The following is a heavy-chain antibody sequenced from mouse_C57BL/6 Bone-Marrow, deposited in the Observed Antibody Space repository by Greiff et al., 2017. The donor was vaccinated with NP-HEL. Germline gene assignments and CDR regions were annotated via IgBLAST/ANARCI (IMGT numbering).Heavy chain of an antibody. V-gene: IGHV5-4*01. Sequence: EVQRVESGGGLVKPGGSLKLSCAASGFTFSSYAMSWVRQTPEKRLEWVATISDGGSYTYYPDNVKGRFTISRDNAKNNLYLQMSHLKSEDTAMYYCARAPWFAYWGQGTLVTVSA. J-gene: IGHJ3*01. CDR1: GFTFSSYA. CDR2: ISDGGSYT. CDR3: ARAPWFAY.